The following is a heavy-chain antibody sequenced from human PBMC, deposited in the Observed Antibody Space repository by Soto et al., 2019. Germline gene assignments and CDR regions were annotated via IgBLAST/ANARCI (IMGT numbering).Heavy chain of an antibody. Sequence: ASVKVSCKASGYIFTSYYIHWVRQAPGQGLEWMGWINPFDGNTYYADSVKGRLTISRDNSKNTLYLQMSSLRAEDTAVYYCAKRKYCPSTTCFDYWGQGTLVTVSS. V-gene: IGHV1-46*04. D-gene: IGHD2-2*01. CDR2: INPFDGNT. CDR1: GYIFTSYY. CDR3: AKRKYCPSTTCFDY. J-gene: IGHJ4*02.